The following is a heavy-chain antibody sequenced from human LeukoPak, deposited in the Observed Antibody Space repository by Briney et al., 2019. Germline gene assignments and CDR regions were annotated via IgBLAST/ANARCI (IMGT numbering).Heavy chain of an antibody. Sequence: TLSLTCTVSGGSISSGSYYWNWIRQPAGKGLEWIGRIYTSGSTNYNSSLKSRVTISVDTSKNQFSLKLNSVTAADTAVYFCARERAYYDILPRWFDPWGQGILVTVSS. V-gene: IGHV4-61*02. CDR1: GGSISSGSYY. CDR2: IYTSGST. CDR3: ARERAYYDILPRWFDP. D-gene: IGHD3-9*01. J-gene: IGHJ5*02.